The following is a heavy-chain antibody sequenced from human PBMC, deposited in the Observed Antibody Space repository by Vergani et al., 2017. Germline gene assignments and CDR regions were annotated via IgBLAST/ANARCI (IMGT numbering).Heavy chain of an antibody. Sequence: QVQLVQSGAEVKKPGSSVKVSCKASGGTFSSYAPNWVRQAPGQGLEWMGSIIPSLATTIYAPKFQGRVTITADESTSTAYMELSSLKSEDTAVFYCARATCSGGDCYSNFDYWGQGTLVTVSS. J-gene: IGHJ4*02. D-gene: IGHD2-21*02. V-gene: IGHV1-69*11. CDR1: GGTFSSYA. CDR3: ARATCSGGDCYSNFDY. CDR2: IIPSLATT.